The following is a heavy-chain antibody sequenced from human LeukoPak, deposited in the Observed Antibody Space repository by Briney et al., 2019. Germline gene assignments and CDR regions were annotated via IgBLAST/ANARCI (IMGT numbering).Heavy chain of an antibody. J-gene: IGHJ3*02. CDR1: GGSISSYY. CDR3: ARDRRTYCTNSGCYIGSASIDI. V-gene: IGHV4-59*01. D-gene: IGHD2-8*01. CDR2: IYYSGST. Sequence: PSETLSLTCTVSGGSISSYYWSWIRQPPGKGLEWIGYIYYSGSTNYNPSLKSRVTISVDTSKNQFSLKLSSVTAADTAVYYCARDRRTYCTNSGCYIGSASIDIWGQGTMVTVSS.